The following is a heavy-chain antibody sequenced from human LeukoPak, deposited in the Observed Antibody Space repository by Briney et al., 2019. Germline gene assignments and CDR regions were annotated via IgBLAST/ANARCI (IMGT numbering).Heavy chain of an antibody. CDR1: GGSISSYY. V-gene: IGHV4-59*01. Sequence: PSGTLSLTCTVSGGSISSYYWSWIRQPPGKGLEWIGYIYYSGSTNYNPSLKSRVTISVDTSKNQFSLKLSSVTAADTAVYYCARDLTGAFDYWGQGTLVTVSS. CDR2: IYYSGST. CDR3: ARDLTGAFDY. D-gene: IGHD3-9*01. J-gene: IGHJ4*02.